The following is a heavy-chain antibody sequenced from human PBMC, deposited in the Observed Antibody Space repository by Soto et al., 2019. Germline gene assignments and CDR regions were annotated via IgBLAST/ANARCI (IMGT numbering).Heavy chain of an antibody. Sequence: QVQLVESGGGVVQPGRSLRLSCAASGVTFSSYGMHWVRQAPGKGLEWVAVISYDGSNKYYADSVKGRFTISRDNSKHTLYLQMNSLRAEDTAVYYCAKDHPVGALDYWGQGTLVTVSS. D-gene: IGHD1-26*01. V-gene: IGHV3-30*18. CDR1: GVTFSSYG. CDR2: ISYDGSNK. J-gene: IGHJ4*02. CDR3: AKDHPVGALDY.